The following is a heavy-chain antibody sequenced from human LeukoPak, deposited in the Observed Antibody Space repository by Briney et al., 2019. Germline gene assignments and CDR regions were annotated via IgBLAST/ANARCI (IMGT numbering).Heavy chain of an antibody. Sequence: GGSLRLSCAASGFTFSSYAMSWVRQAPGKGLEWVSAISGSGGSTYYADSVKGRFTISRDNSKNTLYLQMNSLRAEDTAVYYCVKDAGTMIVVVITGLMDYWGQGTLVTVSS. V-gene: IGHV3-23*01. J-gene: IGHJ4*02. CDR2: ISGSGGST. CDR1: GFTFSSYA. D-gene: IGHD3-22*01. CDR3: VKDAGTMIVVVITGLMDY.